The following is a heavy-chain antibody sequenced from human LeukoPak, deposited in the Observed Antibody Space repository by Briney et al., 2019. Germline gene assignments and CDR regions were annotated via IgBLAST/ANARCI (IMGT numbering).Heavy chain of an antibody. CDR1: GGSISSYY. J-gene: IGHJ4*02. CDR3: ARHAAFAEYQSHLTHFDY. Sequence: ASETLSLTRTVSGGSISSYYWSWIRQPPGKRLEWIGYIYHSGSTNYNSSLKSRVTISVDTSKNQFSLKLSSVTAADTAVYYCARHAAFAEYQSHLTHFDYWGQGTLVTVSS. V-gene: IGHV4-59*08. CDR2: IYHSGST. D-gene: IGHD2-2*01.